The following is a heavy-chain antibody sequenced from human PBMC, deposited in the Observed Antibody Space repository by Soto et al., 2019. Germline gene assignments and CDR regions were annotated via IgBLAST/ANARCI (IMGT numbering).Heavy chain of an antibody. Sequence: QVQLVESGGGLVKPGGSLRLSCAASGFTFSDYYMSWIRQAPGKGLEWVSYISSSSSYTNYADSVKGRFTISRDNAKNSLYLQMNSLRAEDTAVYYCARPSSPYCGGDCYSDFDYWGQGTLVTVSS. V-gene: IGHV3-11*05. CDR3: ARPSSPYCGGDCYSDFDY. CDR2: ISSSSSYT. CDR1: GFTFSDYY. J-gene: IGHJ4*02. D-gene: IGHD2-21*02.